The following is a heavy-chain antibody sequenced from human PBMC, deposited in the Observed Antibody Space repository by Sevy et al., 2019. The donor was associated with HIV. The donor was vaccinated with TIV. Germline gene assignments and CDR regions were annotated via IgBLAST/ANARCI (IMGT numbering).Heavy chain of an antibody. CDR2: IKQDGSEK. V-gene: IGHV3-7*01. J-gene: IGHJ4*02. CDR1: GFTFTDYW. CDR3: ARRYFDY. Sequence: GSLRLSCVGSGFTFTDYWMAWVRQAPGKGLEWVANIKQDGSEKYYVDSVKGRFTISRDNAKNSLYLQMNSLRVEDTAVYYCARRYFDYWGQGSQVTVSS.